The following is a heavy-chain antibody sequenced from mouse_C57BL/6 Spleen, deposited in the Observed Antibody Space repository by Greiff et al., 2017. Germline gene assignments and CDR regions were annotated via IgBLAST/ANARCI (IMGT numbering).Heavy chain of an antibody. CDR3: ASGAKGFAY. J-gene: IGHJ3*01. CDR1: GYTFTSYW. CDR2: IAPSGSDT. Sequence: VKLQQPGAELVRPGSSVKLSCKASGYTFTSYWMHWVKQRPRQGLEWIGNIAPSGSDTHYNPKFKDKATLTVDKSSSTAYMQLSSLTSEDSAVYYCASGAKGFAYWGQGTLVTVSA. V-gene: IGHV1-52*01.